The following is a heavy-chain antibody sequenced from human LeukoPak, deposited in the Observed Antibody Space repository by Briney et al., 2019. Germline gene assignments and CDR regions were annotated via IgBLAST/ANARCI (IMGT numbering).Heavy chain of an antibody. V-gene: IGHV1-69*13. J-gene: IGHJ4*02. CDR3: ATTRRRNYDFWSGYYGFPYY. CDR1: GGTFSSYA. Sequence: SVKVSCKASGGTFSSYAISWVRQAPGQGLEWMGGIIPIFGTANYAQKFQGKVTITADESTSTAYMELSSLRSEDTAVYYCATTRRRNYDFWSGYYGFPYYWGQGTLVTASS. CDR2: IIPIFGTA. D-gene: IGHD3-3*01.